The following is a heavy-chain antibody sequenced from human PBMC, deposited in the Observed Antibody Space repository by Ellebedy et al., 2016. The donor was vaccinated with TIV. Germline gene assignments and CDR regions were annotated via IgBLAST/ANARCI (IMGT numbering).Heavy chain of an antibody. CDR2: INPNSGDT. CDR3: ATGGRLSATRGLNWPFDY. J-gene: IGHJ4*02. V-gene: IGHV1-2*02. CDR1: GYTFAAYY. D-gene: IGHD3-10*01. Sequence: AASVKVSCKASGYTFAAYYLHWVRLGPGQGLQWMGWINPNSGDTNYAQELHGRVTMTRDTSISTAYMELNSLRSDDPAVYYCATGGRLSATRGLNWPFDYWGQGSPVSVS.